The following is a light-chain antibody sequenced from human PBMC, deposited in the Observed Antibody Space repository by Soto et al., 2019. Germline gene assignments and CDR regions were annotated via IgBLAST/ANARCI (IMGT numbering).Light chain of an antibody. CDR1: RSDIGGSNF. CDR2: EVK. CDR3: ASFRSGTILV. V-gene: IGLV2-14*01. J-gene: IGLJ1*01. Sequence: QSALTQPATVSGSPGQTVTISSTGTRSDIGGSNFISWYQHSPRKAPRLLSYEVKNRPSGVSKRFSGAKAGKTPSRTISGLLEEDEADYFCASFRSGTILVFGSGTKVTV.